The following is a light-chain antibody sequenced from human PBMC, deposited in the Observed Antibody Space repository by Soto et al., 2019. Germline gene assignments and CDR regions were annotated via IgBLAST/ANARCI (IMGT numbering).Light chain of an antibody. CDR3: QQYYSTLRD. CDR2: WAS. Sequence: DIVMTQSPDSLAVSLGERATINCKSSQSVLYSSNNKYYLAWYQQKPGQPPKLLIYWASTRESGVPDRFSGSGSGTDFTLTISSLQAEDVAVYYCQQYYSTLRDFGQGTKLEIK. J-gene: IGKJ2*01. V-gene: IGKV4-1*01. CDR1: QSVLYSSNNKYY.